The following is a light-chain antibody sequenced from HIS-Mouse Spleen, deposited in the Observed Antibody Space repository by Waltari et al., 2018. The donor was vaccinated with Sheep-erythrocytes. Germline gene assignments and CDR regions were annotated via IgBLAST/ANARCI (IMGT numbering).Light chain of an antibody. V-gene: IGLV2-23*01. J-gene: IGLJ3*02. CDR1: SSDVGSYNL. CDR3: CSYAGSSTPWV. CDR2: EGS. Sequence: QSALTQPASVSGSPGPSITIPCTGTSSDVGSYNLVPWYQQHPGKAPKLMIYEGSKRPSGVSNRFSGSKSGNTASLTISGLQAEDEADYYCCSYAGSSTPWVFGGGTKLTVL.